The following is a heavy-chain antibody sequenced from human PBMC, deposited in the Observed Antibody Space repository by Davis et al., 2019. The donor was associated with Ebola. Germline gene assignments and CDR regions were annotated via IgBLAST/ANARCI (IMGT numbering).Heavy chain of an antibody. D-gene: IGHD5-18*01. V-gene: IGHV3-48*02. CDR2: ISSSSSTI. J-gene: IGHJ6*02. Sequence: GGSLRLSCAASGFTFSSYSMNWVRQAPGKGLEWVSYISSSSSTIYYADSVKGRFTISRDNAKNSLYLQMNSLRDEDTAVYYCARHVDTAMVRTPSMDVWGQGTTVTVSS. CDR1: GFTFSSYS. CDR3: ARHVDTAMVRTPSMDV.